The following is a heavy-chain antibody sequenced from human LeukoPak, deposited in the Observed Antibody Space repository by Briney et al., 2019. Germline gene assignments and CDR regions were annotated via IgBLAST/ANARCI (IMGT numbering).Heavy chain of an antibody. CDR2: IIPIFGTA. Sequence: SVTVSCTASGCTFTSYAISWVRQAPGQGLEWMGGIIPIFGTANYAQKFQGRVTITADESTGTAYMELSSLRSEDTAVYYCATGESLVVTIMYYFGLWGKGNLDPVSS. CDR1: GCTFTSYA. CDR3: ATGESLVVTIMYYFGL. V-gene: IGHV1-69*13. J-gene: IGHJ4*02. D-gene: IGHD4-11*01.